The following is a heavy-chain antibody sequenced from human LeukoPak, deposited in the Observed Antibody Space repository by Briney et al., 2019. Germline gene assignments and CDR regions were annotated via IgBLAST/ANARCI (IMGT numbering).Heavy chain of an antibody. Sequence: SETLSLTCTVSGGSISSYYWSWIRQPPGKGLEWIGYIYYSGSTNYNPSLKSRVTMSVDTTKNQFSLKLSSVTAADTAVYYCARDATRGYSGYEDHWGQGTLVTVSS. V-gene: IGHV4-59*12. J-gene: IGHJ4*02. D-gene: IGHD5-12*01. CDR1: GGSISSYY. CDR3: ARDATRGYSGYEDH. CDR2: IYYSGST.